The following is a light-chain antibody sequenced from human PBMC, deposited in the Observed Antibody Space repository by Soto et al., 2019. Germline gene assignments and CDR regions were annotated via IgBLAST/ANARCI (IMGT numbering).Light chain of an antibody. V-gene: IGLV1-47*01. CDR3: AAWDDGLSGFYV. Sequence: QSVLTQPPSASGTPGQRVTISCSGSSSNIGSNYVYWYQQLPGTAPKLLIYRNNQRPSGVPDRFSGSKSGTSASLAISGLRSDDEADYYCAAWDDGLSGFYVFGTGTKVTVL. CDR2: RNN. CDR1: SSNIGSNY. J-gene: IGLJ1*01.